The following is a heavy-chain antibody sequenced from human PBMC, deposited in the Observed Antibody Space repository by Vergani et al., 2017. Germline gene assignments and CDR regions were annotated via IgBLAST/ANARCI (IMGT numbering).Heavy chain of an antibody. V-gene: IGHV3-33*06. J-gene: IGHJ4*02. CDR1: GFRFSSYG. Sequence: QVQLVESGGGVVQPGRSLRLSCAASGFRFSSYGMNWVRQAPGKGLEWVAVIWYDGSNKYYADSVKGRFTISRDNSKNMLFLQMNNLRTEDTAIYYCAKQYFVSGNYLFDYWGQGTLVTVSS. CDR3: AKQYFVSGNYLFDY. D-gene: IGHD3-10*01. CDR2: IWYDGSNK.